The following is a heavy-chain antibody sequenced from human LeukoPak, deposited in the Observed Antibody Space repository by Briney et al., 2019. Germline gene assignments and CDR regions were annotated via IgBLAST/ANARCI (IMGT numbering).Heavy chain of an antibody. CDR1: GGSITDSGYY. Sequence: SENLSLTCTVSGGSITDSGYYWGWIRQPPGKGLEWIGTIYYSGTTYYNPSLKSRVTVSVDTSNNQFSLKLISVTAADSAVYYCARRGAYYSDHQFDYWRQGTLVTVSS. CDR2: IYYSGTT. CDR3: ARRGAYYSDHQFDY. V-gene: IGHV4-39*01. J-gene: IGHJ4*02. D-gene: IGHD4-17*01.